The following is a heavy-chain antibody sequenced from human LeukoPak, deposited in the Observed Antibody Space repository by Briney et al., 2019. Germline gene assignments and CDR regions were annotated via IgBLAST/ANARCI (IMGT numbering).Heavy chain of an antibody. CDR1: GFTFSSYA. Sequence: GGSLRLSCAASGFTFSSYAMSWVRQAPGKGLEWVSAISGSGGSTYYADSVKGRFTISRDNSKNTLYLQMNSLRAEDTAVYYCARDLDCGGDCYDAFDIWGQGTMVTVSS. CDR2: ISGSGGST. V-gene: IGHV3-23*01. CDR3: ARDLDCGGDCYDAFDI. D-gene: IGHD2-21*02. J-gene: IGHJ3*02.